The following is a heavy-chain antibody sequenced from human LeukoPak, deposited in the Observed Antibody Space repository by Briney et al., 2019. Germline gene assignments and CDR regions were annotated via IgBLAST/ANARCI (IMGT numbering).Heavy chain of an antibody. Sequence: SETLSLTCTVSGGSISSYYWSWIRQPPGKGLEWIGRIYTSGSTNYNPSLKSRVTISVDTSKNQFSLKLSSVTAADTAVYYCARGGLLWFGDFDYWGQGTLVTVSS. CDR3: ARGGLLWFGDFDY. J-gene: IGHJ4*02. CDR1: GGSISSYY. V-gene: IGHV4-4*08. CDR2: IYTSGST. D-gene: IGHD3-10*01.